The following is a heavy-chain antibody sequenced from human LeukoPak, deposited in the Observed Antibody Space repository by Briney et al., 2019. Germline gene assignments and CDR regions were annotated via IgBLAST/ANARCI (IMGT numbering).Heavy chain of an antibody. D-gene: IGHD3-9*01. CDR1: GGSFSGYY. J-gene: IGHJ2*01. CDR3: ARPKYDILTGPHWYFDL. V-gene: IGHV4-34*01. CDR2: INHSGSN. Sequence: SETLSLTCAVYGGSFSGYYWSWIRQPPWKGLEWIGEINHSGSNNYNPSLKSRVTISVDTSKNQFSLKLSSMTAADTAVYYCARPKYDILTGPHWYFDLWGRGTLVTVSS.